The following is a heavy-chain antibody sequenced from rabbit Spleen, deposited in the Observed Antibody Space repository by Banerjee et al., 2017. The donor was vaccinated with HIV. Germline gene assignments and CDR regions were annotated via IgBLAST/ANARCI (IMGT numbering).Heavy chain of an antibody. CDR1: GFTISNSYYV. J-gene: IGHJ6*01. D-gene: IGHD8-1*01. CDR3: ARDSGSSFSSYGMDL. V-gene: IGHV1S45*01. CDR2: INIGSGST. Sequence: QEQLEESGGGLFQPGGSLAVTCKASGFTISNSYYVMCWVRQAPGKGLEWIGCINIGSGSTYYASWAKGRFTISKTSSTTVTLQMTSLTAADTATYFCARDSGSSFSSYGMDLWGPGTLVTVS.